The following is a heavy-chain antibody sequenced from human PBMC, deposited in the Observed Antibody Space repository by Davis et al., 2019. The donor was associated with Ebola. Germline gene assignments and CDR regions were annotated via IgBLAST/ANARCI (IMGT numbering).Heavy chain of an antibody. CDR2: MRSKTNNYTT. CDR1: GFTFSESG. Sequence: GESLKISCVASGFTFSESGVHWVRQPSGKGLEWIGRMRSKTNNYTTAYAASVTGRFSISSDDSKNTAFLQMNNLKTEDTAVYYCIRRAYYYDNTSYYGAFDYWGQGTLVTVSS. D-gene: IGHD3-22*01. J-gene: IGHJ4*02. CDR3: IRRAYYYDNTSYYGAFDY. V-gene: IGHV3-73*01.